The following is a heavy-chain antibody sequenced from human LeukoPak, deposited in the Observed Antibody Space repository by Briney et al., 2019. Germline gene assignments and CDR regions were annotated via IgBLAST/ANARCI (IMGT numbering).Heavy chain of an antibody. Sequence: GGPLILSCAASGFTFSNYAMSWVRQAPGRGLEWVSTISSRGDNTYDADSVKGRFTISRDNSKNSLYLQMNSLRAEDTAVYYCAKGDRGYCSGGSCYVDYWGQGTLVTVSS. CDR1: GFTFSNYA. CDR3: AKGDRGYCSGGSCYVDY. J-gene: IGHJ4*02. V-gene: IGHV3-23*01. CDR2: ISSRGDNT. D-gene: IGHD2-15*01.